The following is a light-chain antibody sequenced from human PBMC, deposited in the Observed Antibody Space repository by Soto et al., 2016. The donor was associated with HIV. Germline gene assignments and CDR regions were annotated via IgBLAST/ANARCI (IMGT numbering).Light chain of an antibody. V-gene: IGKV1-5*03. Sequence: DIQMTQSPSTLSASVGDRVTITCRASQSVSSWLAWYQQKPGKAPNLLIYKASSLEGGVPSRFSGSGSGTEFALTTSSLQPDDFATYYCQQYNLYPLTFGGGTKVE. CDR3: QQYNLYPLT. J-gene: IGKJ4*01. CDR2: KAS. CDR1: QSVSSW.